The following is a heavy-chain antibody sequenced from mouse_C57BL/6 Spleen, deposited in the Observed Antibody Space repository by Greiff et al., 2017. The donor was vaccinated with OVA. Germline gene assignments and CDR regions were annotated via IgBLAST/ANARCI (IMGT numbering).Heavy chain of an antibody. CDR2: IWRGGST. CDR3: AKNEGYYGSSYWYFDV. CDR1: GFSLTSYG. V-gene: IGHV2-5*01. J-gene: IGHJ1*03. D-gene: IGHD1-1*01. Sequence: QVQLQQSGPGLVQPSQSLSITCTVSGFSLTSYGVHWVRQSPGKGLEWLGVIWRGGSTDYNAAFMSRLSITKDNSKSQVFFKMNSLQADDTAIYYCAKNEGYYGSSYWYFDVWGTGTTVTVSS.